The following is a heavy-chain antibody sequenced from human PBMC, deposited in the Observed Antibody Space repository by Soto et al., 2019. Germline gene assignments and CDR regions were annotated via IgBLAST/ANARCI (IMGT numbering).Heavy chain of an antibody. V-gene: IGHV3-30*18. CDR1: GFTFTSHG. D-gene: IGHD6-19*01. CDR3: AKVSASTSGWCGSGWGTFDS. Sequence: QVQLVESGGGVVQPGRSLRLSCAASGFTFTSHGMHWVRQAPGKGLDWVAAISSTGSNQYYADSVKGRFTISRSDSTNTLYLEMKSLRVEDTAIYCCAKVSASTSGWCGSGWGTFDSWGQGTLVTVSS. CDR2: ISSTGSNQ. J-gene: IGHJ4*02.